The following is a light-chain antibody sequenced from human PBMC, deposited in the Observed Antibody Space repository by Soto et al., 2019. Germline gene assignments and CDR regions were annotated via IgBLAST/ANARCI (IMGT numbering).Light chain of an antibody. CDR3: QQYNTYPGA. Sequence: DIQMTQSPSTLSASVGDRVTITCRASQSISSWLAWYQQKPGKAPKVLIYDTSSLEYGVPSRFSGSGSGTEFTLTISSLQPDDFATYYCQQYNTYPGAFGQGTKV. J-gene: IGKJ1*01. CDR2: DTS. CDR1: QSISSW. V-gene: IGKV1-5*01.